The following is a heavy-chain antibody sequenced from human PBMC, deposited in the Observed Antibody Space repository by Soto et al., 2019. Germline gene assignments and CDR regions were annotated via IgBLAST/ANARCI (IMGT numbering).Heavy chain of an antibody. CDR1: GYTFTSYG. D-gene: IGHD3-10*01. CDR2: ISAYNGNT. V-gene: IGHV1-18*01. J-gene: IGHJ4*02. Sequence: ASVKVSCKASGYTFTSYGISWVRQAPEQGLEWMGWISAYNGNTNYAQKLQGRVTMTTDTSTSTAYMELRSLRSDDTAVYYCARGITMVRGVIISDYFDYWGQGTLVTVSS. CDR3: ARGITMVRGVIISDYFDY.